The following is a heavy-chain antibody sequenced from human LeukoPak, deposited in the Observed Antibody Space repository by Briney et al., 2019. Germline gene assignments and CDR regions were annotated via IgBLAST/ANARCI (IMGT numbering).Heavy chain of an antibody. CDR2: ISYDGSNK. D-gene: IGHD3-22*01. Sequence: GGSLRLSCAASGFTFSSYAMHWVRQAPGKGLEWVAVISYDGSNKYYADSVKGRFTISRGNSKNTLYLQMNSLRAEDTAVYYCARDSHYYDSSGYPYWGQGTLVTVSS. V-gene: IGHV3-30*04. J-gene: IGHJ4*02. CDR1: GFTFSSYA. CDR3: ARDSHYYDSSGYPY.